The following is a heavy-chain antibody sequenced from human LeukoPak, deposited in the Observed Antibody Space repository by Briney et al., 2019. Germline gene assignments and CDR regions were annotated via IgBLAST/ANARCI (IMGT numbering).Heavy chain of an antibody. CDR2: IGTAGDT. D-gene: IGHD6-13*01. J-gene: IGHJ3*02. CDR1: GFTFSSYD. Sequence: GGSLRLSCAASGFTFSSYDMHWVRQATGKGLEWVSAIGTAGDTYYPGSVKGRFTISRENAKNSLYLQMNSLRAGDTAVYYCARGTTDEGIAAAGTVEGNAFDIWGQGTMVTVSS. CDR3: ARGTTDEGIAAAGTVEGNAFDI. V-gene: IGHV3-13*01.